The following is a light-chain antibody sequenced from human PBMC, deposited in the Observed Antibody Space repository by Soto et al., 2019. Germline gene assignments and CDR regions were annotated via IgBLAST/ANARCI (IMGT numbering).Light chain of an antibody. V-gene: IGKV3-20*01. CDR3: QHYGSSPVP. Sequence: EIVMTQSPATLSVSPGARAPFSCRARQRVHTDLAWYQLTPDQATRLIVYGASSRATGIPDRFSGSGSGTDFTLTISRQQHEDFAVYYCQHYGSSPVPFGPGTKVDIK. CDR2: GAS. J-gene: IGKJ3*01. CDR1: QRVHTD.